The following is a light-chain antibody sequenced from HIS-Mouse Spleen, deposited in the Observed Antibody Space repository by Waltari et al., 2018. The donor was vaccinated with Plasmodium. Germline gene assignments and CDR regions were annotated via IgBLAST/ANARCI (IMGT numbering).Light chain of an antibody. J-gene: IGLJ2*01. Sequence: SYVLTQPPSVSVAPGQTARITCGGDNIGSKSVQWYQQKPGQAPVLVVYDDSARPSGSPERFPGSNSGNTATLTISRVEAGDEADYYCQVWDSSSDHVVFGGGTKLTVL. CDR1: NIGSKS. V-gene: IGLV3-21*02. CDR2: DDS. CDR3: QVWDSSSDHVV.